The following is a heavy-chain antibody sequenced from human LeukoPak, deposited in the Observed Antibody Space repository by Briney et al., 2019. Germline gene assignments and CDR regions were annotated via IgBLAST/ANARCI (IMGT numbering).Heavy chain of an antibody. J-gene: IGHJ4*02. CDR1: GFTFSTYA. D-gene: IGHD2-15*01. Sequence: PGGSLRLSCAASGFTFSTYAMHWVRQAPGKGLEWVAVISYDGSNKYYADSVKGRFSISRDNSKNALYLQMNSLRAEDTAVYYCARDYCSGGSCYSIPGYWGQGTLVTVSS. V-gene: IGHV3-30-3*01. CDR2: ISYDGSNK. CDR3: ARDYCSGGSCYSIPGY.